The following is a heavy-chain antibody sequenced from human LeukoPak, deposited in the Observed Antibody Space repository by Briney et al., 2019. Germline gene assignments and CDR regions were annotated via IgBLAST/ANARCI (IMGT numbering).Heavy chain of an antibody. D-gene: IGHD3-9*01. CDR2: INNYGDST. V-gene: IGHV3-64*01. CDR3: AGDYQTGFTGPGGYF. Sequence: GGSLRLSCAACGYRFNNYAIHWFRQAPGKGLEYVSGINNYGDSTYYANSVKGRFTISRDNSKYTLFLQMGSLTSEDTAVYYCAGDYQTGFTGPGGYFWGQGALVTVSS. CDR1: GYRFNNYA. J-gene: IGHJ4*02.